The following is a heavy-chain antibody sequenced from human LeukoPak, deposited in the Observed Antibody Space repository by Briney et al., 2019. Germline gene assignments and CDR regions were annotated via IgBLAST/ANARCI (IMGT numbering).Heavy chain of an antibody. CDR1: GYSFTSYC. V-gene: IGHV1-46*01. CDR2: INPNGGST. D-gene: IGHD2-21*02. CDR3: VREGGGDRGRAFDM. J-gene: IGHJ3*02. Sequence: ASVKVSCKASGYSFTSYCIHWVRQAPGQGLEWMGIINPNGGSTGYAQKFQGRVSMSRDTSTSTVYMELSSLRSEDTAVYYCVREGGGDRGRAFDMWGQGTMVTVSS.